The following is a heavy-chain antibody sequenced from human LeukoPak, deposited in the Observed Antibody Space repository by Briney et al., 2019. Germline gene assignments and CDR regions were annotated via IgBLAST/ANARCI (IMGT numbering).Heavy chain of an antibody. CDR2: ISSSSSYI. Sequence: GGSPRLSCAASGFTFSSYSMNWVRQAPGKGLEWVSSISSSSSYIYYADSVKGRFTISRDNAKNSLYLQMNSLRAEDTAVYYCARDRLVVVAATAFDYWGQGTLVTVSS. CDR1: GFTFSSYS. D-gene: IGHD2-15*01. J-gene: IGHJ4*02. V-gene: IGHV3-21*01. CDR3: ARDRLVVVAATAFDY.